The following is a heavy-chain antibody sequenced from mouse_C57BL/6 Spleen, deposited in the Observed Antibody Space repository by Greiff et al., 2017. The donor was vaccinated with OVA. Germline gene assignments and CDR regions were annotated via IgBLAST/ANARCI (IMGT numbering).Heavy chain of an antibody. CDR2: IYPGSGNT. Sequence: QVHVKQSGAELVRPGASVKLSCKASGYTFTDYYINWVKQRPGQGLEWIARIYPGSGNTYYNEKFKGKATLTAEKSSSTAYMQLSSLTSEDSAVYFCARGRWVFDYWGQGTTLTVSS. V-gene: IGHV1-76*01. CDR3: ARGRWVFDY. CDR1: GYTFTDYY. D-gene: IGHD1-1*02. J-gene: IGHJ2*01.